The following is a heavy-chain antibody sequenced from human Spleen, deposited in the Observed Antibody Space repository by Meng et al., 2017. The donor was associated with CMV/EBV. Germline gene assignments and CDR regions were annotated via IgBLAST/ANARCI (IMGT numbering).Heavy chain of an antibody. CDR3: ARSQGYSYGSRWYFDF. V-gene: IGHV4-31*02. Sequence: GSISRGGHYWTWIRQHPGKGLEWIGYIYYSGTTYYNPSLKSRVSISVDTSNNQFSLKLYSVTAADTAMYYCARSQGYSYGSRWYFDFWGRGTLVTVSS. CDR2: IYYSGTT. D-gene: IGHD5-18*01. J-gene: IGHJ2*01. CDR1: GSISRGGHY.